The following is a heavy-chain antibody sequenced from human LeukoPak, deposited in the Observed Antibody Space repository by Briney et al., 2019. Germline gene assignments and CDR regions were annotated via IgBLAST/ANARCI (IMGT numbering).Heavy chain of an antibody. CDR2: IYPGDSDT. CDR3: ARGYGDFRYYYYYYMDV. CDR1: GYSFTSYW. V-gene: IGHV5-51*01. Sequence: GESLKISCKGSGYSFTSYWIGWVRQMPGKGLELIGIIYPGDSDTRYSPSFQGQVTISADKSISTAYLQWSSLKASDTAMYYCARGYGDFRYYYYYYMDVWGKGTTVTVSS. D-gene: IGHD4-17*01. J-gene: IGHJ6*03.